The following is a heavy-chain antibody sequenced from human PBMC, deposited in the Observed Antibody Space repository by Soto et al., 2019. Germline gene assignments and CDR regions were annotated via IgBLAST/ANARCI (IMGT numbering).Heavy chain of an antibody. CDR2: ITGSGRDT. Sequence: PVGSLRLSCAASGFTFRNNVLSWVRQAPGKGLDWVSGITGSGRDTYYADSVKGRFTISRDNSKNMVFLQMNSLRAEDTALYYCAKNGLDNSPSAIDSWGPGTLVTASS. CDR1: GFTFRNNV. D-gene: IGHD2-8*01. V-gene: IGHV3-23*01. J-gene: IGHJ4*02. CDR3: AKNGLDNSPSAIDS.